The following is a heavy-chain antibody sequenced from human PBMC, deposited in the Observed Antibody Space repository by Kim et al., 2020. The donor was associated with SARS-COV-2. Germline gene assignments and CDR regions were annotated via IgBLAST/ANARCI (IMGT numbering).Heavy chain of an antibody. CDR3: AKQLEYCTTGVCYTVDYYYYYGMDV. CDR1: GFTFSSYG. V-gene: IGHV3-30*18. D-gene: IGHD2-8*01. CDR2: ISYDGSNK. Sequence: GGSLRLSCAASGFTFSSYGMHWVRQAPGKGLEWVAVISYDGSNKYYADSVKGRFTISRDNSKNTLYLQMNSLRAEDTAVYYCAKQLEYCTTGVCYTVDYYYYYGMDVWGQGTTVTVSS. J-gene: IGHJ6*02.